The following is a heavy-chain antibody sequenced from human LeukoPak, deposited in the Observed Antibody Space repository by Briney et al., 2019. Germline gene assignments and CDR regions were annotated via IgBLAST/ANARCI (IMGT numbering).Heavy chain of an antibody. CDR1: GGSISSYY. CDR3: AREMGYYDFWSGSGPIAFDI. V-gene: IGHV4-59*01. CDR2: IYYSGST. Sequence: PSETLSLTXTVSGGSISSYYWSWIRQPPGKGLEWIGYIYYSGSTNYNPSLKSRVTISVDTSKNQFSLKLSSVTAADTAVYYCAREMGYYDFWSGSGPIAFDIWGQGTMVTVSS. J-gene: IGHJ3*02. D-gene: IGHD3-3*01.